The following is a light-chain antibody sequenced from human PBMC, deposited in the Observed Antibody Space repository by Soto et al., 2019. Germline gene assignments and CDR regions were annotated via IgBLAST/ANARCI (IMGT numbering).Light chain of an antibody. CDR2: GAS. Sequence: EIVLTQSPGTLSLSPGERATLSCRASQSVSSSYLAWYQQKPGQAPRLLIYGASSRATGIPDRFSGSGSGTDFTLTISRLEPEEFAVYYCQQYGSSPPWTFGTGTKVEIK. CDR1: QSVSSSY. V-gene: IGKV3-20*01. J-gene: IGKJ1*01. CDR3: QQYGSSPPWT.